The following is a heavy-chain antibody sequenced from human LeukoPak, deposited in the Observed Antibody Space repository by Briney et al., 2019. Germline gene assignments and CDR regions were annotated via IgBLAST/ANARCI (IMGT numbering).Heavy chain of an antibody. J-gene: IGHJ4*02. CDR2: IYNSGSA. Sequence: PSETLSLTCTVSGGSVSSDSHYWGWIRQPPGKGLEWIGWIYNSGSANYNPSLKSRVTISVDTSKNQFSLKLRSVTAADTAVYYCARGRGLWGQGTLVTVSS. CDR1: GGSVSSDSHY. D-gene: IGHD3-10*01. V-gene: IGHV4-61*01. CDR3: ARGRGL.